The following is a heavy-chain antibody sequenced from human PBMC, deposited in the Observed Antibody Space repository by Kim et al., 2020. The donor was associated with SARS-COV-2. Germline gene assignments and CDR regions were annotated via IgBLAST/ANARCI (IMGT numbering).Heavy chain of an antibody. CDR1: GFTFSSYE. Sequence: GGSLRLSCAASGFTFSSYEMNWVRQAPGKGLEWVSYISSSGSTIYYADSVKGRFTISRDNAKNSLYLQMNSLRAEDTAVYYCARGKQQPFGPSNWFDPWGQGTLVTVSS. D-gene: IGHD6-13*01. CDR3: ARGKQQPFGPSNWFDP. V-gene: IGHV3-48*03. CDR2: ISSSGSTI. J-gene: IGHJ5*02.